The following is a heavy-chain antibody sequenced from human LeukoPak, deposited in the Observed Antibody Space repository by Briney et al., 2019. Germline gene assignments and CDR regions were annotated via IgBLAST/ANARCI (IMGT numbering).Heavy chain of an antibody. CDR2: VYHSGGI. V-gene: IGHV4-39*02. Sequence: SETLSLTCTVSRGSISSRSDYWWAWIRQPPGQGLEWIGSVYHSGGIYYNPSLKSRLTISVDTSKDHFSLNLASVTAADTAVYYCARLTSGAYDILTGYYADYWGQGTLVTVSS. CDR3: ARLTSGAYDILTGYYADY. J-gene: IGHJ4*02. D-gene: IGHD3-9*01. CDR1: RGSISSRSDY.